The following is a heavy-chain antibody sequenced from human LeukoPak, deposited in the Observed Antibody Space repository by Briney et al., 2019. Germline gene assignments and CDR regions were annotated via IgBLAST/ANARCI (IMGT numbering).Heavy chain of an antibody. CDR1: GGSISSSRYY. J-gene: IGHJ4*02. CDR2: IYYSGST. Sequence: SETLSLTCTVSGGSISSSRYYWGWIRQPPGKGLEWIGSIYYSGSTYYYPSLKSRVTISVDTSKNQFSLKLSSVTCANTAVYYCAIVGATNSFDYWGQGTLVTVSS. D-gene: IGHD1-26*01. CDR3: AIVGATNSFDY. V-gene: IGHV4-39*01.